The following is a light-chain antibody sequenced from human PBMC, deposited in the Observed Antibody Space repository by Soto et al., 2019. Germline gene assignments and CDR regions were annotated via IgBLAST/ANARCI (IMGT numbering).Light chain of an antibody. J-gene: IGKJ1*01. CDR2: EGS. CDR1: QSVSSY. CDR3: QQRNNWPWT. Sequence: DIVLTQSPATLSLSPGQTATLSCRASQSVSSYLAWYQQKAGQAPRLLIYEGSNRATGIPTRFSGSGSGIDFTLTISGLEPEDFAVYYCQQRNNWPWTFGQGTKVEVK. V-gene: IGKV3-11*01.